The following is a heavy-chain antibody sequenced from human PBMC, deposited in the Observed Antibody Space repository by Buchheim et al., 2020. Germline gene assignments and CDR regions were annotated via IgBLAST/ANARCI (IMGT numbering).Heavy chain of an antibody. D-gene: IGHD6-13*01. CDR1: GFTFSSYW. CDR3: ARAGLPYSSSWYWWFDP. J-gene: IGHJ5*02. CDR2: INSDGSTT. V-gene: IGHV3-74*01. Sequence: EVQLVESGGGLVQPGGSLRLSCAASGFTFSSYWMHWVRQAPGKGLVWVSRINSDGSTTRYADSVKGRFTISRDNVKNSVWLQMNSLRDEDTAIYYCARAGLPYSSSWYWWFDPWGQGTL.